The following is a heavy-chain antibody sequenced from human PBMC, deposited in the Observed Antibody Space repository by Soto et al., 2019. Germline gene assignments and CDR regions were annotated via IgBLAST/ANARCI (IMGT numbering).Heavy chain of an antibody. J-gene: IGHJ4*02. V-gene: IGHV3-64*01. CDR1: GFTFSSYA. CDR2: ISSNGGST. CDR3: ARGPGYYFDY. Sequence: EVQLVASGGGLVQPGGSLRLSCAASGFTFSSYAMHWVRQAPGKGLEYVSAISSNGGSTYYANSVKGRFTISRDNSKNTLYLQMGSLSAEDMAVYYCARGPGYYFDYWGQGTLVTVSS.